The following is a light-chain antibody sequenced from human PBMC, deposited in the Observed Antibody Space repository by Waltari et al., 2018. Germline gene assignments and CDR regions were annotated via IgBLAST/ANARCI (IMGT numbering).Light chain of an antibody. Sequence: DIQMTQSPSSLSASVGDTLPITCRTSQSVSSYLNWYQHKAGRSPKLLIYAGLSLESGVPSRFRGDGSGTNYTLTITSLQPEDFATYYCQQTYSTLFTCGPGTRVDVK. J-gene: IGKJ3*01. CDR3: QQTYSTLFT. V-gene: IGKV1-39*01. CDR2: AGL. CDR1: QSVSSY.